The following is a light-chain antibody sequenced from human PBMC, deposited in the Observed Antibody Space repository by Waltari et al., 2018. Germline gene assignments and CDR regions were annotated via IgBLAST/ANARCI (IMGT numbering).Light chain of an antibody. CDR1: ILSTNY. J-gene: IGLJ2*01. V-gene: IGLV3-19*01. CDR2: GKN. CDR3: SSRELSGHVV. Sequence: SDLTQDPAVSVALGQSVMLTCQGDILSTNYGNWCRQKPGQPPELVIYGKNNRPSGIPDRFSASSSGNTASLIITGAQAEDEADYYCSSRELSGHVVFGGGTRLTVL.